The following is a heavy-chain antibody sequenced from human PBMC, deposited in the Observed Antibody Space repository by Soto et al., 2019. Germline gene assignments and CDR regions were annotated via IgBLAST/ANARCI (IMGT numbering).Heavy chain of an antibody. CDR1: GYTFTSYG. D-gene: IGHD6-13*01. Sequence: GASVKVSCKASGYTFTSYGISWVRQAPGQGLEWMGWISAYNGNTNYAQKPQGRVTMTTDTSTSTAYMELRSLRSDDTAVYYCARCSEYSSSWYQVWFDPWGQGTLVTVSS. CDR2: ISAYNGNT. V-gene: IGHV1-18*01. CDR3: ARCSEYSSSWYQVWFDP. J-gene: IGHJ5*02.